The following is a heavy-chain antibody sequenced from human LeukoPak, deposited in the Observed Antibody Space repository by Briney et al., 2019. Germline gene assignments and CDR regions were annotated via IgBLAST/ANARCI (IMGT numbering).Heavy chain of an antibody. CDR2: IIPIFGTA. V-gene: IGHV1-69*13. CDR1: GGTFSSYA. CDR3: ARAGGTVAGPQQQFDY. J-gene: IGHJ4*02. D-gene: IGHD6-19*01. Sequence: GASVNVSCKASGGTFSSYAISWVRQAPGQGLEWMGGIIPIFGTANYAQKFQGRVTITADESTSTAYMELSSLRSEDTAVYYCARAGGTVAGPQQQFDYWGQGTLVTVSS.